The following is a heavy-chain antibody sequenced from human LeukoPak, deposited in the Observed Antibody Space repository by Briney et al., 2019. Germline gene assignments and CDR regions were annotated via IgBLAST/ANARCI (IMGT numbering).Heavy chain of an antibody. CDR1: GFTFSDYG. J-gene: IGHJ4*02. CDR3: VKVHDTTISHPPGDY. CDR2: IRYDGSNK. D-gene: IGHD2/OR15-2a*01. Sequence: GGSLRLSCAASGFTFSDYGMHWVRQAPGKGLEWVAIIRYDGSNKYYADSVKGRFTISRDNSKNTLSLQMNSLRVEDTAVYYCVKVHDTTISHPPGDYWGRGTLVTVSS. V-gene: IGHV3-30*02.